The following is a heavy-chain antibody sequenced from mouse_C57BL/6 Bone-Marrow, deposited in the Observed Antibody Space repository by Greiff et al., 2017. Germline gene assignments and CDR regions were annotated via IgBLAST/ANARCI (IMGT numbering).Heavy chain of an antibody. CDR2: ISDGGSYT. Sequence: EVMLVESGGGLVKPGGSLKLSCAASGFTFSSYAMSWVRQTPEKRLEWVATISDGGSYTYYPDNVKGRFTISRDNTKNNLYLQMSTLKYEDTAMYYCARAPIYYGDDGFPYYFDYWGQGTTLTVSS. CDR1: GFTFSSYA. V-gene: IGHV5-4*03. D-gene: IGHD2-2*01. J-gene: IGHJ2*01. CDR3: ARAPIYYGDDGFPYYFDY.